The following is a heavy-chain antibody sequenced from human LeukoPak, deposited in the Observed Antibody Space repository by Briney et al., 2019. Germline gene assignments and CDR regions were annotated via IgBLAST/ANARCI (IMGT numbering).Heavy chain of an antibody. D-gene: IGHD6-19*01. CDR3: AKDLFIAVAGPDY. J-gene: IGHJ4*02. Sequence: GGSLRLSCAASGFTFSSYAMSWVRQAPGKGREWVSAISGSGGSTYYADSVKGRFTISRDNSKNTLYLQMNSLRAEDTAVYYCAKDLFIAVAGPDYWGQGTLVTVSS. CDR1: GFTFSSYA. CDR2: ISGSGGST. V-gene: IGHV3-23*01.